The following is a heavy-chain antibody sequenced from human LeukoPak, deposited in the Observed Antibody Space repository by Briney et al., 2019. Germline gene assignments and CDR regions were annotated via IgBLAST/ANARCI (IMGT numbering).Heavy chain of an antibody. CDR1: GGSISSGTYY. D-gene: IGHD2-15*01. V-gene: IGHV4-61*02. J-gene: IGHJ6*03. CDR3: ARDLGSCSGGSCPRGLYYYYYMDL. Sequence: PSETLSLTCTVSGGSISSGTYYWSWIRQPAGEGLEWIGRIYTSGSTNYNPSLQSRVTISLDTSNNQFSLKLSSVTAADTAVYYCARDLGSCSGGSCPRGLYYYYYMDLWGKGTTVTVSS. CDR2: IYTSGST.